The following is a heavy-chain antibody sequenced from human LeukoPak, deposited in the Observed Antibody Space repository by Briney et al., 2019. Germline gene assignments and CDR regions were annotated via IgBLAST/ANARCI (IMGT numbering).Heavy chain of an antibody. CDR3: AKDRQNCGGDCVSGPNFQH. D-gene: IGHD2-21*02. V-gene: IGHV3-23*01. CDR2: ISGSGGST. J-gene: IGHJ1*01. Sequence: GGSLRLSCAASGFTFSSYAMSWVRQAPGKGLEWVSAISGSGGSTYYADSAKGRFTISRDNSKNTLYLQMNSLRAEDTAVYYCAKDRQNCGGDCVSGPNFQHWGQGTLVTVSS. CDR1: GFTFSSYA.